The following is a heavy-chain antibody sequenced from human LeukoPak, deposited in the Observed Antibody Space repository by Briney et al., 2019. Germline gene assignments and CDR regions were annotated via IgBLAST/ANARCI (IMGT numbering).Heavy chain of an antibody. D-gene: IGHD5-18*01. CDR1: GGSISSYY. CDR2: INYSGST. CDR3: ARVEVDTAMAVDY. J-gene: IGHJ4*02. Sequence: SETLSLTCTVAGGSISSYYWSWIRQPPGKRLEWMGYINYSGSTNYNPSLKSRVTISVDTSKNQFSLKLSSVTAADTAVYYCARVEVDTAMAVDYWGQGTLVTVSS. V-gene: IGHV4-59*01.